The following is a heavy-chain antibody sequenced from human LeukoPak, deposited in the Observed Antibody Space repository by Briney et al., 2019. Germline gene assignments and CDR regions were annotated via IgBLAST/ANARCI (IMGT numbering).Heavy chain of an antibody. CDR1: GYTFSTHG. Sequence: ASVKVSCKASGYTFSTHGISWVRQAPGQGLEWMGWISAYNGNTNYAEKIQGRVTMTTDTSTSTAYMELRSLRSDDTAMYYCARADTITIFGVVRGTEKWFDPWGQGTLVTVSS. CDR2: ISAYNGNT. J-gene: IGHJ5*02. CDR3: ARADTITIFGVVRGTEKWFDP. D-gene: IGHD3-3*01. V-gene: IGHV1-18*01.